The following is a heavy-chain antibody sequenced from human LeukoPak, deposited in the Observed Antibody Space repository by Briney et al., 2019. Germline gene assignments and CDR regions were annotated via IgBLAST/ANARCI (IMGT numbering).Heavy chain of an antibody. V-gene: IGHV3-48*01. CDR1: GFTFSSYN. Sequence: PGGSLRLSCVASGFTFSSYNMNWVRQAPGKGLEWVSYISGDKTTIYYADSVKGRFIISRDNGANSVYLQMNSLRAEDTAVYYCARGGDYWGQGTLVTVSS. CDR3: ARGGDY. CDR2: ISGDKTTI. J-gene: IGHJ4*02. D-gene: IGHD3-16*01.